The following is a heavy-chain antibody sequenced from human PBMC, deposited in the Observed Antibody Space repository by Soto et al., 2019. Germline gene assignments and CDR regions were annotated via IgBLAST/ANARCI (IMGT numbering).Heavy chain of an antibody. CDR2: IYPGDSDT. D-gene: IGHD3-22*01. J-gene: IGHJ6*02. CDR3: ARRYYYDSSAPDYYYYGMDV. V-gene: IGHV5-51*01. Sequence: GESLKISCKGSGYSFTSYWIGWVRQMPGKGLEWMGIIYPGDSDTRYSPSFQGQVTISADKSISTAYLQWSSLKASDTAMYYCARRYYYDSSAPDYYYYGMDVWGQGTTVTVSS. CDR1: GYSFTSYW.